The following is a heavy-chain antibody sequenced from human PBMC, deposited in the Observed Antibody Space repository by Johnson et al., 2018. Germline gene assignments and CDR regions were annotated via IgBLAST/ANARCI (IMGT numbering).Heavy chain of an antibody. V-gene: IGHV5-51*01. Sequence: VQLVQSGAEVKKPGESLKISCKGSGYSFTSYWIGWVRQMPGKGLEWMGIIYPGDSNTRYSPSFQGQVTISADKSISTAYVHWSSLKASDTAIYYCARPPYSSVCYDAFDVWGQGTMVTVSS. CDR3: ARPPYSSVCYDAFDV. J-gene: IGHJ3*01. D-gene: IGHD3-22*01. CDR2: IYPGDSNT. CDR1: GYSFTSYW.